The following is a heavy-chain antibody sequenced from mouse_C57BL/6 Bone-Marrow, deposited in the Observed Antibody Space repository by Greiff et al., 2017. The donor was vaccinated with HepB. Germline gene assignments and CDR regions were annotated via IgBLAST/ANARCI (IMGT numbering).Heavy chain of an antibody. V-gene: IGHV1-26*01. CDR3: ARGEDGAMDY. Sequence: VQLQQSGPELVKPGASVKISCKASGYTFTDYYMNWVKQSHGKSLEWIGDINPNNGGTSYNQKFKGKATLTVDKSSSTAYMELRSLTSEDSAVYYCARGEDGAMDYWGQGTSVTVSS. CDR2: INPNNGGT. CDR1: GYTFTDYY. J-gene: IGHJ4*01. D-gene: IGHD2-13*01.